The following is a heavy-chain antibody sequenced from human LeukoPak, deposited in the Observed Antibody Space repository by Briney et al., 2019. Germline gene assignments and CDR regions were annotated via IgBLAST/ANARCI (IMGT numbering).Heavy chain of an antibody. CDR2: INPSGGST. Sequence: ASVKVSCKASGGTFSSYAISWVRQAPGQGLEWMGIINPSGGSTTYAQKFQGRVIMTSDTSTSTVYLELTSLRSDDTAVYYCAREGSSRRDGMDVWGQGTTVTVPS. CDR1: GGTFSSYA. D-gene: IGHD6-13*01. V-gene: IGHV1-46*01. J-gene: IGHJ6*02. CDR3: AREGSSRRDGMDV.